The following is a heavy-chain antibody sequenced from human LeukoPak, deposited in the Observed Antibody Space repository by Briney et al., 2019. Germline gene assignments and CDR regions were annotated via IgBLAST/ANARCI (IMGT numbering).Heavy chain of an antibody. J-gene: IGHJ4*02. V-gene: IGHV3-64*03. CDR2: ITDPGDRT. CDR3: EAGHFDY. D-gene: IGHD6-19*01. CDR1: GFAFSKYN. Sequence: PGGSLRLSCSASGFAFSKYNIHWVRQTPGKGLEYVSAITDPGDRTYYVDSVRGRFTISRDNSKNTVYLQMTNLRPEDTAVYYCEAGHFDYWGPGTLVTVSS.